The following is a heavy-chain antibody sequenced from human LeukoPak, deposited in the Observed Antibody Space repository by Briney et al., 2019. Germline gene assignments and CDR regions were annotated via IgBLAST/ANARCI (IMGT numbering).Heavy chain of an antibody. CDR3: ARQYYDFWSGNNWFDP. J-gene: IGHJ5*02. V-gene: IGHV4-59*08. Sequence: SETLSPTCTVSGGSISSYYWSWIRQPPGKGLEWIGYIYYSGSTNYNPSLKSRVTISVDTSKNQFSLKLSSVTAADTAVYYCARQYYDFWSGNNWFDPWGQGTLVTVSS. D-gene: IGHD3-3*01. CDR1: GGSISSYY. CDR2: IYYSGST.